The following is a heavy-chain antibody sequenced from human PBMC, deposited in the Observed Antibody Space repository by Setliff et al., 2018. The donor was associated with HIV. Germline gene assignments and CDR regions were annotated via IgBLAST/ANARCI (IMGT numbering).Heavy chain of an antibody. V-gene: IGHV1-69*05. D-gene: IGHD2-15*01. J-gene: IGHJ4*02. CDR2: IIPIFGTA. Sequence: SVKVSCKASGGTFSSYAISWVRQAPGQGLEWMGGIIPIFGTANYAQKFQGRVTITTDESTSTAYMELSSLRSEDTAVYSCARERRYCSGGSCSKFFDYWGQGTLVT. CDR3: ARERRYCSGGSCSKFFDY. CDR1: GGTFSSYA.